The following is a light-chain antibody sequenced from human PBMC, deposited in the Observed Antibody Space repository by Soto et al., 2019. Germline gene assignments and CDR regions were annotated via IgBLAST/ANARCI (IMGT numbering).Light chain of an antibody. CDR3: QQRSNWWT. CDR2: DAS. V-gene: IGKV3-11*01. CDR1: QSVSSY. Sequence: EIVLTQSPATLSLSPGERATISCRASQSVSSYLAWYQQKPGQAPRLLIYDASNRATGIPARFSGSGSGTDFTPTISSLEPEDFAVYYCQQRSNWWTFGQGTKV. J-gene: IGKJ1*01.